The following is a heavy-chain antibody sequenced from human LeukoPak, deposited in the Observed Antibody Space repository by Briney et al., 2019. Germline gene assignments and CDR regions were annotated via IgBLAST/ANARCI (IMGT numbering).Heavy chain of an antibody. D-gene: IGHD6-13*01. CDR2: LHSSGNT. J-gene: IGHJ2*01. Sequence: PSETLSLTCTVSGGSLSNSYWSWIRQPAGKGLEWIGRLHSSGNTNYNPSLKSRVTISVDTSKNQFSLKVSSVTAADTAVYYCARQGRHIAAAGHWYFDLWGRGTLVTVSS. CDR1: GGSLSNSY. CDR3: ARQGRHIAAAGHWYFDL. V-gene: IGHV4-4*07.